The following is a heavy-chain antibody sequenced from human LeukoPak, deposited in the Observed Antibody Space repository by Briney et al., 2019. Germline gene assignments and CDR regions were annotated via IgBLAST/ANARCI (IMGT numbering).Heavy chain of an antibody. CDR1: GYSFTYYW. V-gene: IGHV5-51*01. Sequence: GESLKISCKGSGYSFTYYWTGWVRQMPGKGLEWMGIIYPGDSDTRYSPSFQGQVTISADKSISTAYLQWSSLKASDTAMYYCARRKYCSGGSCHGYYYYGMDVWGQGTTVTVSS. D-gene: IGHD2-15*01. J-gene: IGHJ6*02. CDR2: IYPGDSDT. CDR3: ARRKYCSGGSCHGYYYYGMDV.